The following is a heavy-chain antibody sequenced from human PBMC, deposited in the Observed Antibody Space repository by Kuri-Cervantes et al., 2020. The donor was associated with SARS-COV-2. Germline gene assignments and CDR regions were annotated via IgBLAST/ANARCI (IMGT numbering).Heavy chain of an antibody. CDR2: IYPGDSDT. CDR3: ATEISHVGFAEYFQH. J-gene: IGHJ1*01. V-gene: IGHV5-51*01. CDR1: GYSFTSYW. D-gene: IGHD2-15*01. Sequence: GGSLRLSCKGSGYSFTSYWIGWVRQMPGKGLEWMGIIYPGDSDTRYSPSFQGQVTISADKSISTAYLQWSSLKASDAAMYYCATEISHVGFAEYFQHWGQGTLVTVSS.